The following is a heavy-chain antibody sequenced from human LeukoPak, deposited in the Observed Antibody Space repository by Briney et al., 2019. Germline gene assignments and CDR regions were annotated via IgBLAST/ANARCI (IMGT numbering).Heavy chain of an antibody. D-gene: IGHD6-19*01. CDR2: INPSGGAT. CDR3: ARGLSSGWYKN. Sequence: GASVTVSCKASGYTFTNYAMHWVRQAPGQGLEWMGIINPSGGATSYAQKFQGRVTLTRDTSTSTFFMDLTSLRSEDTAVYYCARGLSSGWYKNWGQGTLVTVSS. J-gene: IGHJ4*02. CDR1: GYTFTNYA. V-gene: IGHV1-46*01.